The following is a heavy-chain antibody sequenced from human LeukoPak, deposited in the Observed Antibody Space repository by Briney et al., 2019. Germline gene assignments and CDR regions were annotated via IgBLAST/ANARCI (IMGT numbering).Heavy chain of an antibody. CDR1: GGSISSSSYY. CDR3: ARDSTVTTGQLDTI. D-gene: IGHD4-17*01. Sequence: SETLSLTCTVSGGSISSSSYYWGWIRQPPGKGLEWIGSIYYSGSTCYNPSLKSRVTISVDTSKNQFSLKLSSVTAADTAVYYCARDSTVTTGQLDTIWGQGTMVTVSS. CDR2: IYYSGST. V-gene: IGHV4-39*07. J-gene: IGHJ3*02.